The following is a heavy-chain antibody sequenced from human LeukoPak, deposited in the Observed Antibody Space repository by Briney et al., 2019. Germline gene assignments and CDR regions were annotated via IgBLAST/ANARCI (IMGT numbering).Heavy chain of an antibody. CDR3: ARGRYGSGSYYMDY. Sequence: SETLSLTCTVSGDSFRGYYWSWIRQPAGMGLEWIGRIYTSGSTNYNPSLKSRVTMSVNTSKNQFSLNLSSVTAADTAVYFCARGRYGSGSYYMDYWGQGTLVTVSS. J-gene: IGHJ4*02. D-gene: IGHD3-10*01. CDR1: GDSFRGYY. V-gene: IGHV4-4*07. CDR2: IYTSGST.